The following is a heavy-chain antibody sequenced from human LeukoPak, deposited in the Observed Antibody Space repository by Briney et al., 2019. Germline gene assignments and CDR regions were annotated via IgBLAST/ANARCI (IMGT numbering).Heavy chain of an antibody. V-gene: IGHV3-21*01. CDR1: GFTFSSYS. D-gene: IGHD6-6*01. Sequence: GGSLRLSCAASGFTFSSYSMNWVRQAPGKGLEWVSSISSSSSYIYYADSVKGRFTISRDNAKNSLYLQMNSLRAEDTAVYYCARDWYSSSSGNDYWGQGTLVTVSS. CDR3: ARDWYSSSSGNDY. CDR2: ISSSSSYI. J-gene: IGHJ4*02.